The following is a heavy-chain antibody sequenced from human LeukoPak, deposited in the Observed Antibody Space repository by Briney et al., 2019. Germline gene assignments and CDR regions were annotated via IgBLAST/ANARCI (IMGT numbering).Heavy chain of an antibody. CDR2: TYYRSRWFT. D-gene: IGHD7-27*01. V-gene: IGHV6-1*01. Sequence: SQTLSLTCAISGDSVSSNSGSWNWIRQSPSRGLEWLGRTYYRSRWFTDYALSVKSRITINPDTSKNHFSLQLNSVTPEGTAAYYCARAGLWGEFGYWGQGSLVTVSS. CDR1: GDSVSSNSGS. J-gene: IGHJ4*02. CDR3: ARAGLWGEFGY.